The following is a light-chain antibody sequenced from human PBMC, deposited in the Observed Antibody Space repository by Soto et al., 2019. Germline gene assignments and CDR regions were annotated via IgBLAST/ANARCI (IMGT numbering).Light chain of an antibody. V-gene: IGKV3-20*01. CDR1: QRVSSSY. CDR2: VAS. Sequence: EIVLTQSPGTLSLSPGERATLSCRASQRVSSSYLAWYQQTPGQAPRLLIYVASSRATGIPDRFSGSGSGTDFTLTISRLEPEVFAVYYCQQYGSSPSTFCQGTKLEIK. J-gene: IGKJ2*01. CDR3: QQYGSSPST.